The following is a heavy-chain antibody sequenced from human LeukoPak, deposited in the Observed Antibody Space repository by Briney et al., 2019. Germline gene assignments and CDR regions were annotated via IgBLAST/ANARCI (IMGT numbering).Heavy chain of an antibody. CDR2: IYYSGRT. D-gene: IGHD3-22*01. CDR1: GGSISAYY. CDR3: ARHGGSYYYEWYFDN. V-gene: IGHV4-59*08. J-gene: IGHJ4*02. Sequence: NPSETLSLTCTVSGGSISAYYWSWIRQPPGKGLEWIGYIYYSGRTSYNPSLKSRVITSVNMSKSQVSLKLSSVTAADTAVYYCARHGGSYYYEWYFDNWGQGTLVTVTS.